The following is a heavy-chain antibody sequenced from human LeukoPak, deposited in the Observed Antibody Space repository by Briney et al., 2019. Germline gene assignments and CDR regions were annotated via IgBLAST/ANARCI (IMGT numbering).Heavy chain of an antibody. J-gene: IGHJ4*02. CDR2: ISPNNADT. CDR3: ARDYYGSESLPAY. D-gene: IGHD3-10*01. V-gene: IGHV1-18*01. Sequence: GASVKVSCKASGYTFTSYGISWVRQAPGQGLEWMGWISPNNADTKTAHTMKGRVTMAADTSTSTAYMELRSLRSDDTAVYYCARDYYGSESLPAYWGQGTLVTVSS. CDR1: GYTFTSYG.